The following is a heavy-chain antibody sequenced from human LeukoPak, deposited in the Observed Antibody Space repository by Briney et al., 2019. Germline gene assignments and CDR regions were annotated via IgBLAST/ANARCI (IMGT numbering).Heavy chain of an antibody. D-gene: IGHD3-3*01. CDR1: GGSFSGYY. J-gene: IGHJ4*02. V-gene: IGHV4-34*01. Sequence: SETLSLTCAVYGGSFSGYYWSWIRQPPGKGLEWIGEINHSGSTNYNPSLKSRVTISVDTSKNQFSLKLSSVTAADTAVYYCARLSAPSYYDFWSGYYMGYFDYWGQGTLVTVSS. CDR2: INHSGST. CDR3: ARLSAPSYYDFWSGYYMGYFDY.